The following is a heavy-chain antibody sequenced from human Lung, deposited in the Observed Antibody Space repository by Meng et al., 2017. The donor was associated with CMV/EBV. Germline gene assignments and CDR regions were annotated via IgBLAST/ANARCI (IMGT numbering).Heavy chain of an antibody. CDR3: AREIAAAGSGFYYYGMDV. J-gene: IGHJ6*02. V-gene: IGHV3-74*01. CDR1: GFTFSSYW. Sequence: GGSXRLXCAASGFTFSSYWMHWVRQAPGKGLVWVSRINSDGSSTSYADSVKGRFTISRDNAKNTLYLQMNSLRAEDTAVYYCAREIAAAGSGFYYYGMDVWXQGTXVT. D-gene: IGHD6-13*01. CDR2: INSDGSST.